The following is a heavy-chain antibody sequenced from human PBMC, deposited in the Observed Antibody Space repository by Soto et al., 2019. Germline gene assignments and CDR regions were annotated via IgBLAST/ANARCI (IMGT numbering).Heavy chain of an antibody. Sequence: QVSESGGGLVQAGGSLRLSCAASGFNFNTFAMSWIRQAPGKGLEWVSHISSSGGSRDYADSVRGRFFISRDNSKNVLFLQMNSLRVDDTATYYCAKDPPSPWTANWVDPWGKGTLVTVSS. D-gene: IGHD1-1*01. CDR1: GFNFNTFA. V-gene: IGHV3-23*01. CDR2: ISSSGGSR. CDR3: AKDPPSPWTANWVDP. J-gene: IGHJ5*02.